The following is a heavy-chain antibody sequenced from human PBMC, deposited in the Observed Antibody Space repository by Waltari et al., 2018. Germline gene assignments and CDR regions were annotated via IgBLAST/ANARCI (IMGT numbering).Heavy chain of an antibody. J-gene: IGHJ4*02. CDR1: GFTFSSYW. V-gene: IGHV3-7*01. CDR2: IKQDGSEK. D-gene: IGHD2-15*01. Sequence: EVQLVESGGGLVQPGGSLRLSCAASGFTFSSYWMSWVRQDPGQGLEWVANIKQDGSEKDYVDSGKGRFTSSRDNAKNSLYRQMNSLRAEDTAVYYCAREEGYCSGGSCYGYDYWGQGTLVTVSS. CDR3: AREEGYCSGGSCYGYDY.